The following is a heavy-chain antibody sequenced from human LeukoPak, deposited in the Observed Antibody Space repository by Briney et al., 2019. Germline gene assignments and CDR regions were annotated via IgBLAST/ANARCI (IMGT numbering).Heavy chain of an antibody. V-gene: IGHV4-34*01. CDR2: INHSGST. Sequence: SETLSLTCAVYGGSFSGYYWSWIRQPPGKGLEWIGEINHSGSTNYNPSLKSRVTISVDTSKNQFSLKLSSVTAADTAAYYCARGGYCSSTSCGDFDYWGQGTLVTVSS. CDR3: ARGGYCSSTSCGDFDY. CDR1: GGSFSGYY. J-gene: IGHJ4*02. D-gene: IGHD2-2*01.